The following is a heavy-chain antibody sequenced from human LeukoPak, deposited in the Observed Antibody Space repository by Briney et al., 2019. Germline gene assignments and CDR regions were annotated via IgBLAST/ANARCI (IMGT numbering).Heavy chain of an antibody. J-gene: IGHJ4*02. Sequence: PGGSLRLSCAVSGFTVSNTFMNWVRRTPGKGLEWVSVIYGGGNTYYADSVKGRFTISRDNSKNTVFLQMNSLRAEDTAVYYCMRDSAFWGQGTLVTVSS. CDR2: IYGGGNT. V-gene: IGHV3-53*01. CDR1: GFTVSNTF. CDR3: MRDSAF.